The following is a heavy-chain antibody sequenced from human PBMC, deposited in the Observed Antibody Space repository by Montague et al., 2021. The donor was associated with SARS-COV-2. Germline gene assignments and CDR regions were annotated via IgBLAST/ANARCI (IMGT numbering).Heavy chain of an antibody. Sequence: SLRLSCAASGFTFRRYWMHWVRQVPGRGLVWVSRIRPGGTSTHYAASVKGRFVISRDNAKNTLSLEMTNLRVDDTAIYYCVRPLWFGDSDYYFDSWGQGTLVSVSS. J-gene: IGHJ4*02. CDR1: GFTFRRYW. D-gene: IGHD3-10*01. V-gene: IGHV3-74*01. CDR2: IRPGGTST. CDR3: VRPLWFGDSDYYFDS.